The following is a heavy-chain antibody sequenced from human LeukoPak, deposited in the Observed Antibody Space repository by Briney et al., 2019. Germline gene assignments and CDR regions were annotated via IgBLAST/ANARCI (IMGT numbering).Heavy chain of an antibody. CDR1: GYTFTADY. CDR2: INPNSGDT. V-gene: IGHV1-2*02. CDR3: ARDLRGNSMFYDY. J-gene: IGHJ4*02. Sequence: ASVKVSCKASGYTFTADYIHWVRQAPGQGLEWMGWINPNSGDTHYPQKFQGRVTLTSDTSISTAYMGLGRLSPDDTAMYFCARDLRGNSMFYDYWGQGTLVTVSS. D-gene: IGHD3-10*02.